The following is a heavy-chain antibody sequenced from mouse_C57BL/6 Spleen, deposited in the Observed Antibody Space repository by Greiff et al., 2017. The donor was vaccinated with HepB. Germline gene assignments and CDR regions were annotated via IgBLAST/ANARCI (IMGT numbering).Heavy chain of an antibody. D-gene: IGHD2-3*01. Sequence: EVQLVESGPGLVKPSQSLSLTCSVTGYSITSGYYWNWIRPFPGNKLEWMGYISYDGSNNYNPSLKNRISITRDTPKNQVFLKLTSVTTEDTATYYWARGDGYYAMDYWGQGTSVTVSS. CDR3: ARGDGYYAMDY. CDR1: GYSITSGYY. CDR2: ISYDGSN. V-gene: IGHV3-6*01. J-gene: IGHJ4*01.